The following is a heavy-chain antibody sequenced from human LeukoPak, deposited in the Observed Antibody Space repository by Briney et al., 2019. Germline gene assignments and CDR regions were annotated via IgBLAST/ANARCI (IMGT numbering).Heavy chain of an antibody. D-gene: IGHD2-15*01. V-gene: IGHV4-4*02. CDR3: PREYSWYYFDY. CDR2: IYHIGTT. J-gene: IGHJ4*02. Sequence: SGTLSLTCAVSGASISSINWWSWVRQPPGKGLEWIGEIYHIGTTNYNPSLKGRVTISVDKSKNQFSLKLSSVTAADTAVYYCPREYSWYYFDYWGQGTLVTVSS. CDR1: GASISSINW.